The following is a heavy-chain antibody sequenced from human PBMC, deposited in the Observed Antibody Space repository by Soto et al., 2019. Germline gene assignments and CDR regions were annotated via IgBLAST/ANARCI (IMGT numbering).Heavy chain of an antibody. D-gene: IGHD3-22*01. Sequence: GGSLRLSCAASGFTFSSYAMHWVRQAPGKGLEWVAVISYDGSNKYYADSVKGRFTISRDNSKNTLYLQMNSLRAEDTAVYYCARDYYYDSSGYFGWFDPWGQGTLVTVSS. V-gene: IGHV3-30-3*01. CDR2: ISYDGSNK. CDR1: GFTFSSYA. CDR3: ARDYYYDSSGYFGWFDP. J-gene: IGHJ5*02.